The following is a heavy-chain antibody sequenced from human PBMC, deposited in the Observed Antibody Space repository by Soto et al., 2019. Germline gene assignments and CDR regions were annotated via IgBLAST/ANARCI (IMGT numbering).Heavy chain of an antibody. Sequence: PGVSLRLSCAASGFTFSSYAMSWVRQAPGKGLEWVSAISGSGGSTYYADSVKGRFTISRDNSKNTLYLQMNSLRAEDTAVYYCAKDLGKQWLPRVYFDYWGQGTLVTVSS. CDR2: ISGSGGST. V-gene: IGHV3-23*01. J-gene: IGHJ4*02. D-gene: IGHD6-19*01. CDR1: GFTFSSYA. CDR3: AKDLGKQWLPRVYFDY.